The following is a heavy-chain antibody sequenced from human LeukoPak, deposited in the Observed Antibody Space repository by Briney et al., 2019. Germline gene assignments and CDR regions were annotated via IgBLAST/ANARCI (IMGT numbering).Heavy chain of an antibody. CDR2: INSDGSST. J-gene: IGHJ4*02. CDR3: AIGVVITTAFDN. Sequence: GGSLRLSCAASGFTFSRYWMHWVRQAPGKGLVWVSRINSDGSSTSYADSVKGRFTISRDNAKNTLYLEMNSLRAEDMAVYYCAIGVVITTAFDNWGQGTLVTVSS. V-gene: IGHV3-74*01. D-gene: IGHD3-22*01. CDR1: GFTFSRYW.